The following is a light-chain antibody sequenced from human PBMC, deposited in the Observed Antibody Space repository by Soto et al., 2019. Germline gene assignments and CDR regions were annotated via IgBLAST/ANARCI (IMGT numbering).Light chain of an antibody. V-gene: IGKV3-15*01. CDR3: QQQYNGPPFT. CDR2: AAS. Sequence: EIVMTQSPATLSVSPGERATLSCRASQSVSSNLAWYQQKPGQAPRLLIYAASTRATGIPARFSGSGSGTEFTPTIISLQSEEVFVYYCQQQYNGPPFTFGQGTKVEIK. CDR1: QSVSSN. J-gene: IGKJ4*01.